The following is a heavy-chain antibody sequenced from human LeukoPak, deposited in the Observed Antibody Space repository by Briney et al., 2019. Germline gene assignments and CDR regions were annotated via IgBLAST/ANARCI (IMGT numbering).Heavy chain of an antibody. CDR3: ARDGFGENGIDY. Sequence: KTSETLSLTCTVSGDSISIDYWSWIGQPAGKGLEWIGHIYTSGSTDYNPSLKSRVTMSVDTSKNQFSLKLNSVTAADTAVYYCARDGFGENGIDYWGQGILVIVSS. J-gene: IGHJ4*02. CDR2: IYTSGST. CDR1: GDSISIDY. V-gene: IGHV4-4*07. D-gene: IGHD3-10*01.